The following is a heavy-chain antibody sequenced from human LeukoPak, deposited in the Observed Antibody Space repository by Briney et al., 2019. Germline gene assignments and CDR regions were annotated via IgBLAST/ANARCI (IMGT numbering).Heavy chain of an antibody. CDR3: AKDRSSSGDYYFDY. CDR2: ISYDGSDK. J-gene: IGHJ4*02. V-gene: IGHV3-30*18. D-gene: IGHD3-22*01. CDR1: GFTFSSYG. Sequence: GGPLRLSCAASGFTFSSYGMHRVRQAPGKGLEWVAVISYDGSDKYYADSVKGRFTISRDNSKNTLYLQMNSLRAEDTAVYYCAKDRSSSGDYYFDYWGQGTLVTVSS.